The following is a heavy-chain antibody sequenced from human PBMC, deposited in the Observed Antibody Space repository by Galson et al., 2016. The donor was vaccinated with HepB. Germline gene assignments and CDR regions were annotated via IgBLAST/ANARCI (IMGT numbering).Heavy chain of an antibody. D-gene: IGHD1-26*01. V-gene: IGHV3-23*01. CDR2: LSARGSTK. J-gene: IGHJ4*02. Sequence: SLRLSCAASGGFGFGTYAMTWVRQAPGRGLEWVSGLSARGSTKFYAASVEGRFTISRDNSKNTPFLEMNSLRVDDTAVYFCAKVRGVIAGGSALDYWGQGTLVTVSS. CDR1: GGFGFGTYA. CDR3: AKVRGVIAGGSALDY.